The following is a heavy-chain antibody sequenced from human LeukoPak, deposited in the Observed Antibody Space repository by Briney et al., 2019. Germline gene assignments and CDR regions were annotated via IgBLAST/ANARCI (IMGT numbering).Heavy chain of an antibody. J-gene: IGHJ4*02. CDR2: IYYSGST. D-gene: IGHD3-9*01. V-gene: IGHV4-39*01. Sequence: SETLSHTCTVSGGSISSSSYYWGWIRQPPGKGQEWIGRIYYSGSTYDNPSLKSRVTISVDTSKNQFSLKLSSVTAADTAVYYCARQTYCDILTGYYPENFDYWGQGTLVTVSS. CDR3: ARQTYCDILTGYYPENFDY. CDR1: GGSISSSSYY.